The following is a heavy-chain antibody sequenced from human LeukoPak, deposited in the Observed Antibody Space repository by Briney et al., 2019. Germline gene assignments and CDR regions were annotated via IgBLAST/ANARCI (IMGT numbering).Heavy chain of an antibody. V-gene: IGHV1-2*02. J-gene: IGHJ4*02. CDR1: GYTFTGYY. D-gene: IGHD3-22*01. Sequence: ASVKVSCTASGYTFTGYYMHWVRQAPGQGLEWMGWINPNSGGTNYAQKFQGGVTMTRDTSISTAYMELSRLRSDDTAVYYCARDQGGYYYDSSGYPGDYWGQGTLVTVSS. CDR3: ARDQGGYYYDSSGYPGDY. CDR2: INPNSGGT.